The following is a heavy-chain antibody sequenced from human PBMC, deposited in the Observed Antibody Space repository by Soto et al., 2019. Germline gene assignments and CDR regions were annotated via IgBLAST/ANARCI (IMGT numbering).Heavy chain of an antibody. Sequence: GGSLRLSCAASAFTFSSYWMHWVRQAPGKGLEWVSGIKSDGSSTRYADSVKGRFTISRDNAKKTLYLQMNSLRAEDTAIYYCASGTGIAVAGTWACDYWGQGTLVTVSS. D-gene: IGHD6-19*01. CDR2: IKSDGSST. V-gene: IGHV3-74*01. J-gene: IGHJ4*02. CDR1: AFTFSSYW. CDR3: ASGTGIAVAGTWACDY.